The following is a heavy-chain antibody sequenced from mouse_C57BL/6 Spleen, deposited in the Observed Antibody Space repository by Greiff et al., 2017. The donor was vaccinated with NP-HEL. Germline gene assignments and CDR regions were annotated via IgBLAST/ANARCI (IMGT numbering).Heavy chain of an antibody. CDR2: IYPGSGNT. D-gene: IGHD1-1*01. Sequence: QVQLQQSVPGMVKPGASVKISCKASGYSFTSYYIHWVKQRPGQGLEWIGWIYPGSGNTKYNEKFKGKATLTADTSSSTAYMQLSSLTSEDSAVYYCAKYYGSSYEGYFDVWGTGTTVTVSS. CDR1: GYSFTSYY. J-gene: IGHJ1*03. CDR3: AKYYGSSYEGYFDV. V-gene: IGHV1-66*01.